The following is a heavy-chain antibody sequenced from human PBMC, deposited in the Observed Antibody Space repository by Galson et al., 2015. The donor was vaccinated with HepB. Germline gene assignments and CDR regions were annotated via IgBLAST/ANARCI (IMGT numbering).Heavy chain of an antibody. CDR3: ARGLGILYCSSTSCRGGIDAFDI. D-gene: IGHD2-2*01. CDR2: IYYSGST. V-gene: IGHV4-59*01. J-gene: IGHJ3*02. CDR1: GGSISSYY. Sequence: TCTVSGGSISSYYWSWIRQPPGKGLEWIGYIYYSGSTNYNPSLKSRVTISVDTSKNQFSLKLSSVTAADTAVYYCARGLGILYCSSTSCRGGIDAFDIWGQGTMVTVSS.